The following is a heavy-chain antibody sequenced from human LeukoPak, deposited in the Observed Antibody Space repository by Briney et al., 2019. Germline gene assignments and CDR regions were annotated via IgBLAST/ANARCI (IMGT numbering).Heavy chain of an antibody. J-gene: IGHJ4*02. CDR1: GGSISSYY. CDR3: TTDRIDIIVVVAYPYYFDY. CDR2: IKSKTDGGTT. D-gene: IGHD2-15*01. Sequence: ASETLSLXCTVSGGSISSYYWSWIRQPPGKGLEWIGRIKSKTDGGTTDYAAPVKGRFTISRDDSKNTLYLQMNSLKTEDTAVYYCTTDRIDIIVVVAYPYYFDYWGQGTLVTVSS. V-gene: IGHV3-15*01.